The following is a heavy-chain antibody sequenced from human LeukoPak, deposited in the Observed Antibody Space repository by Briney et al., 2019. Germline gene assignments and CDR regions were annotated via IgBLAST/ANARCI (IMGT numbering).Heavy chain of an antibody. D-gene: IGHD3-10*01. CDR2: IWYDGSNK. V-gene: IGHV3-33*01. CDR3: ARDPGDYYGSGSSDAFDI. CDR1: GFTFSSYG. Sequence: PGRSPRLSCAASGFTFSSYGMHWVRQAPGEGLEWVVVIWYDGSNKYYADSVKGRFTISRDNSKNTLYLQMNSLRAEDTAVYYCARDPGDYYGSGSSDAFDIWGQGTMVTVSS. J-gene: IGHJ3*02.